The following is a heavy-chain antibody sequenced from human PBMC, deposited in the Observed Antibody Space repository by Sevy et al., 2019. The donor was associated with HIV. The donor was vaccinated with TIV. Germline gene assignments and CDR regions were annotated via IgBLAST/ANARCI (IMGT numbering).Heavy chain of an antibody. V-gene: IGHV1-18*01. CDR2: ISTYKGNT. CDR1: GYSFTSYG. Sequence: ASVKVSCKASGYSFTSYGISWVRQAPGQGLEWMGWISTYKGNTNYAQNLQGRVTMTTDTSTSTAYMELRSLRSDDTAVYYCARTRGSGVGVGWFDPWGQGTLVTVSS. CDR3: ARTRGSGVGVGWFDP. J-gene: IGHJ5*02. D-gene: IGHD1-26*01.